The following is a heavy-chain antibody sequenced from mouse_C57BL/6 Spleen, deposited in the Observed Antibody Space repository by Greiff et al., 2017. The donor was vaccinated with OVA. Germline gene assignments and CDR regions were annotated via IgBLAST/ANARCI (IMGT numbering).Heavy chain of an antibody. CDR2: IYPRSGNT. CDR3: AREDGRGHYAMDY. D-gene: IGHD1-1*01. CDR1: GYTFTSYG. Sequence: QVQLQQSGAELARPGASVKLSCKASGYTFTSYGISWVKQRTGQGLEWIGEIYPRSGNTYYNEKFKGKATLTADKSSSTAYMELRSLTSEDSAVYFGAREDGRGHYAMDYWGQGTSVTVSS. J-gene: IGHJ4*01. V-gene: IGHV1-81*01.